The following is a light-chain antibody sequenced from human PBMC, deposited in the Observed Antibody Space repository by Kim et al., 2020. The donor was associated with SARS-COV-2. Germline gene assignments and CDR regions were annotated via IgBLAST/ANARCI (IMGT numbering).Light chain of an antibody. CDR2: YVS. Sequence: GQSIPISCTGTSSDMGAYNYVSWYQQHPGRVPKLMIYYVSKRPSGVSNRFSGSKSANTASLTISGLQAEDEADYYCNSYTSSSTWVFGGGTQLTVL. CDR3: NSYTSSSTWV. CDR1: SSDMGAYNY. V-gene: IGLV2-14*03. J-gene: IGLJ3*02.